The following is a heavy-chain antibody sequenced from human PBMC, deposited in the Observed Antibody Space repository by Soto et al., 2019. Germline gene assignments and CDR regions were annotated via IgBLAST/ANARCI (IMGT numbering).Heavy chain of an antibody. V-gene: IGHV2-5*02. CDR3: APREPLGGGDYFDF. Sequence: QITLKESGPALVKPTQTLTLTCTFSVFALTTSGGSVGWIRQPPGKALEWLALIYWDDDKRYSPSLKSRLTITKDTAKTLLGPTTANMDPVDTATYYCAPREPLGGGDYFDFWGQGTLVTVSS. CDR1: VFALTTSGGS. D-gene: IGHD3-16*01. CDR2: IYWDDDK. J-gene: IGHJ4*02.